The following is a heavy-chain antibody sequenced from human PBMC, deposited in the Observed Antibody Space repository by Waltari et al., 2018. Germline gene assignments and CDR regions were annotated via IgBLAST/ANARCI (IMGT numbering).Heavy chain of an antibody. V-gene: IGHV3-21*01. CDR2: ISSSGFI. CDR1: CFTFGSHP. D-gene: IGHD1-7*01. CDR3: AREQSWNSYFDN. J-gene: IGHJ4*02. Sequence: EVQLVESGGGLVKPGGSLRLSCAASCFTFGSHPLNWVRQAPGKGLEWVSSISSSGFIFYADSVKGRFTISKDNAKNTLFLQMDSLRAEDTAVYYCAREQSWNSYFDNWGQGTLVTVSS.